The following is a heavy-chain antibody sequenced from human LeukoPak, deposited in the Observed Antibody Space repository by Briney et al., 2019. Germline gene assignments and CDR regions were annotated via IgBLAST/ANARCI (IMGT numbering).Heavy chain of an antibody. CDR1: GYSITSGYH. V-gene: IGHV4-38-2*02. J-gene: IGHJ3*02. D-gene: IGHD2-15*01. Sequence: SETLSLTCIVSGYSITSGYHWGWIRQTPGKGLEWIGTMYHSGNINYNPSLKSRVTVSVDTSKNQFSLKLSSVTAADTAVYYCARVRYCSGGSCSDAFDIWGQGTMVTVSS. CDR3: ARVRYCSGGSCSDAFDI. CDR2: MYHSGNI.